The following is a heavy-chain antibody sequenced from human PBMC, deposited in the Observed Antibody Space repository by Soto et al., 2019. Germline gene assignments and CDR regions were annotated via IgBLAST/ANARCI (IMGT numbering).Heavy chain of an antibody. J-gene: IGHJ4*02. D-gene: IGHD1-7*01. V-gene: IGHV3-21*01. CDR1: GFTFSSYS. CDR3: ARVLTGTTGYFDY. CDR2: ISSSSSYI. Sequence: GGSLRLSCAASGFTFSSYSMNWVRQAPGKGLEWVSSISSSSSYIYYADSVKGRFTISRDNAKNSLYLQMNSLRAEDTAVYYCARVLTGTTGYFDYWGQGTLVTV.